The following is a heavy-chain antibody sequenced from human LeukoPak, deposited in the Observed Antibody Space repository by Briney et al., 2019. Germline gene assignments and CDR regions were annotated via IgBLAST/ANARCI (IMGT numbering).Heavy chain of an antibody. V-gene: IGHV4-59*01. CDR3: ASILGGGYFDY. CDR2: IYYSGST. Sequence: PSETLSLTCTVSGDSISSYYWSWIRQPPGKGLEWIGYIYYSGSTNYNPSLKSRVTISVDTSKNQFSLKLSSVTAADTAVYYCASILGGGYFDYWGQGTLVSVSS. CDR1: GDSISSYY. D-gene: IGHD3-16*01. J-gene: IGHJ4*02.